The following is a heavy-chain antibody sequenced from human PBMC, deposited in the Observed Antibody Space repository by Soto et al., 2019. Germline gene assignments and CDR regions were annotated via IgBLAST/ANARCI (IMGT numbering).Heavy chain of an antibody. J-gene: IGHJ6*02. CDR2: ISYDGSHK. Sequence: GGSLRLSCVASGFTFSSYGMHWGRQAPGKGLEWVAVISYDGSHKYYADSVKGRFTISRDNSKNTVYLQMNSLRAEDTVVYYCAKDRGISTYYFYGMDVWGQGTTVTVSS. CDR1: GFTFSSYG. V-gene: IGHV3-30*18. D-gene: IGHD2-2*01. CDR3: AKDRGISTYYFYGMDV.